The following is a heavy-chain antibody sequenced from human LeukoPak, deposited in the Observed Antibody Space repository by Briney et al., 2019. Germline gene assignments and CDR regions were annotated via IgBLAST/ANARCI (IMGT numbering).Heavy chain of an antibody. CDR2: IYYSGST. CDR1: GGSISSGGYY. J-gene: IGHJ4*02. D-gene: IGHD2-2*01. V-gene: IGHV4-31*03. CDR3: ARVAVVPAAYYFDY. Sequence: SETLSLTCTVSGGSISSGGYYWSWIRQHPGKGLEWIGYIYYSGSTYYNPSLKSRVTISVDTSKNQFSLKLSSVTAADTAVYYCARVAVVPAAYYFDYWGQGTLVTVSS.